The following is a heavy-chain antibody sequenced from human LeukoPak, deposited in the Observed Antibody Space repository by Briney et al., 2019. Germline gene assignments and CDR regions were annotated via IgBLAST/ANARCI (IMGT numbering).Heavy chain of an antibody. Sequence: SQTLSLTCAISGDSVSSNSAAWNWIRQSPSRGLEWLGRTYYRSKWYNDYAVSVKSRITINPDTSKNQFSLQLNSVTPEDTAVYYCARAHHDFWSGYYTGLNYWGQGTLVTVSS. V-gene: IGHV6-1*01. CDR2: TYYRSKWYN. J-gene: IGHJ4*02. CDR1: GDSVSSNSAA. CDR3: ARAHHDFWSGYYTGLNY. D-gene: IGHD3-3*01.